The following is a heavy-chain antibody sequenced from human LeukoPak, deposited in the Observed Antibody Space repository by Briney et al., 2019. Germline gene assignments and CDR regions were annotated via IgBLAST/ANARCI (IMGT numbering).Heavy chain of an antibody. CDR2: IYYSGST. CDR3: ARSFIAAATYDY. CDR1: GGSISSGGYY. V-gene: IGHV4-31*03. J-gene: IGHJ4*02. D-gene: IGHD6-13*01. Sequence: SETLSLTCTVSGGSISSGGYYWSWIRQHPGKGLEWIGYIYYSGSTYYNPSLKSRVTISVDTSKNQFSLKLSSVTAADTAVYYCARSFIAAATYDYGGQGTLVTVSS.